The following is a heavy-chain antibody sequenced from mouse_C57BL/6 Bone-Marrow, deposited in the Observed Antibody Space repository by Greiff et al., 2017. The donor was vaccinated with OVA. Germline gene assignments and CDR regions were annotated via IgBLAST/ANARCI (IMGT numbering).Heavy chain of an antibody. CDR3: AREAPFEAMDY. CDR2: ISDGGSYT. V-gene: IGHV5-4*01. J-gene: IGHJ4*01. Sequence: EVKVVESGGGLVKPGGSLKLSCAASGFTFSSYAMSWVRQTPEKRLEWVATISDGGSYTYYPDNVKGRFTISRDNAKNNLYLQMSHLKSEDTAMYYCAREAPFEAMDYWGQGTSVTVSS. CDR1: GFTFSSYA.